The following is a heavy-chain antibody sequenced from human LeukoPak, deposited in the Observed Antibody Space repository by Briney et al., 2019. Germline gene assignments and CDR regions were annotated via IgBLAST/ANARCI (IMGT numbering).Heavy chain of an antibody. CDR2: ISSSSSTI. CDR1: GFTFSSYS. D-gene: IGHD3-22*01. Sequence: GGSLRLSCAASGFTFSSYSMNWDRQAPGKGLEWVSYISSSSSTIYYADSVKGRFTISRDNAKNSLYLQMNSLRAEDTAVYYCARDRSSGYLRFQHWGQGTLVTVSS. CDR3: ARDRSSGYLRFQH. V-gene: IGHV3-48*01. J-gene: IGHJ1*01.